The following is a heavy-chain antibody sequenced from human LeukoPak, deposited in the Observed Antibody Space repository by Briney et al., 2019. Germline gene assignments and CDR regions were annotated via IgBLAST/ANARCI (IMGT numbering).Heavy chain of an antibody. CDR3: ASSIAAAGRPSYFDY. CDR2: ISAYNGNT. V-gene: IGHV1-18*01. J-gene: IGHJ4*02. Sequence: ASVKVSCKASGGTFSSYAISWVRQAPGQGLEWMGWISAYNGNTNYAQKLQGRVTMTTDTSTSTAYMELRSLRSDDTAVYYCASSIAAAGRPSYFDYWSQGTLVTVSS. D-gene: IGHD6-13*01. CDR1: GGTFSSYA.